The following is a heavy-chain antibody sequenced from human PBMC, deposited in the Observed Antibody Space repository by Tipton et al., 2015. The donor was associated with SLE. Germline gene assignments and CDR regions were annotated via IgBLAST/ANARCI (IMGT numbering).Heavy chain of an antibody. CDR1: GGSIIRSSYY. V-gene: IGHV4-61*09. Sequence: TLSLTCAVSGGSIIRSSYYWTWIRQPAGKALEWIGHVYTTGRTDYNPSLQSRVTISVDTSKNQLSLKLTSVTAADTAVYYCARDSAVNFWYFDLWGRGTLVTVSS. CDR2: VYTTGRT. J-gene: IGHJ2*01. CDR3: ARDSAVNFWYFDL.